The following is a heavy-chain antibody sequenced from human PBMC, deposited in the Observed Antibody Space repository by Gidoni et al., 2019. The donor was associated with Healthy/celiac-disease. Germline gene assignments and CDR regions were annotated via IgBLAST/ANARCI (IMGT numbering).Heavy chain of an antibody. CDR2: ISYDGSNK. J-gene: IGHJ4*02. CDR1: GFTFSSYG. D-gene: IGHD3-22*01. Sequence: QVQLVESGGGVVQPGRSLRLSCAASGFTFSSYGMHWVRQAPGKGLEWVAVISYDGSNKYYADSVKGRFTISRDNSKNTLYLQMNSLRAEDTAVYYCAKDQGDYYDSSGFLDYWGQGTLVTVSS. CDR3: AKDQGDYYDSSGFLDY. V-gene: IGHV3-30*18.